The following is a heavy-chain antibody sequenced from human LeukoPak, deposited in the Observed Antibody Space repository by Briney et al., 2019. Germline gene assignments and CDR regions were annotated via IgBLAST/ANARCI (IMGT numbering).Heavy chain of an antibody. CDR1: GFTFDDYA. Sequence: GGSLRLSCAASGFTFDDYAMHWVRQAPARGREGVSGISWYVGSRGYTGSVKGRVTIARDKAKNSLYQQMNSLRAEDTALYYCAKAVGGLRYFDWFTGGFDYWGQGTLVTVSS. J-gene: IGHJ4*02. CDR2: ISWYVGSR. D-gene: IGHD3-9*01. V-gene: IGHV3-9*01. CDR3: AKAVGGLRYFDWFTGGFDY.